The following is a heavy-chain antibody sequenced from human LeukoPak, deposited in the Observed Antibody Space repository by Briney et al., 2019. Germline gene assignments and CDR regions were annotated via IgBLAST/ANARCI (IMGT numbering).Heavy chain of an antibody. Sequence: GGSQRLSCAASGFSVSNNYMTWVRQAPGKGLEWVSVIYSDGTRYYRDSVKGRFTISRDNSKNTLYLQMNSLRVEDTALYYCAKIKSGIDSWGQGTLVTVSS. CDR1: GFSVSNNY. J-gene: IGHJ4*02. CDR3: AKIKSGIDS. V-gene: IGHV3-53*01. CDR2: IYSDGTR. D-gene: IGHD6-25*01.